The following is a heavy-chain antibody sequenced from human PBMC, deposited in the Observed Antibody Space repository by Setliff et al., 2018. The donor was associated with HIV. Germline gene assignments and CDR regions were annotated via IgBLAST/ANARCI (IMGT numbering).Heavy chain of an antibody. J-gene: IGHJ5*02. V-gene: IGHV4-59*08. D-gene: IGHD6-13*01. CDR2: IYYSGST. CDR3: ARIGSGWSVGWFDP. Sequence: TLSLTCTVSGGSISSYYWSWIRQPPGKGLEWIGYIYYSGSTNYNTSLKSRATISIDTSKNQLSLKLRSVTAADTAVYYCARIGSGWSVGWFDPWGQGTLVTVSS. CDR1: GGSISSYY.